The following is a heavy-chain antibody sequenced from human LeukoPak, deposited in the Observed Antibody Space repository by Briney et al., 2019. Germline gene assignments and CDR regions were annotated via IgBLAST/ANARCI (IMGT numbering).Heavy chain of an antibody. J-gene: IGHJ5*02. CDR2: INHSGST. Sequence: PSETLSLTCAVYGGSFSGYYWSWIRQPPGKGLEWIGEINHSGSTNYNPSLKSRVTISVDTSKNQFSLKLSSVTAADTAVYYCARRMDTAMVKPFNWFDPWGQGTLVTVSS. D-gene: IGHD5-18*01. CDR1: GGSFSGYY. V-gene: IGHV4-34*01. CDR3: ARRMDTAMVKPFNWFDP.